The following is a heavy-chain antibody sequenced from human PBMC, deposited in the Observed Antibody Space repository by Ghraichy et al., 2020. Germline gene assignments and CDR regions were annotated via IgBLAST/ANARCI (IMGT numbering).Heavy chain of an antibody. CDR3: LRGHSYDDFTVD. D-gene: IGHD4-17*01. J-gene: IGHJ4*02. CDR2: ISGSSTTI. Sequence: LRLSCAASGFTFSSYSMNWARQAPGKGLEWIAYISGSSTTIHYIDSVKGRFTISRDNAKNSLYLQMDSLRAEDTAVYFCLRGHSYDDFTVDWGQGTLVTVSS. V-gene: IGHV3-48*01. CDR1: GFTFSSYS.